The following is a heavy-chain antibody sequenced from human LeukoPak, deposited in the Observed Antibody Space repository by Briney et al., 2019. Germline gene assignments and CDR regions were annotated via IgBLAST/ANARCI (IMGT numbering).Heavy chain of an antibody. V-gene: IGHV1-69*13. Sequence: SVKVSCKASGGTFSSYAISWVRQAPGQGLEWMGGIIPIFGTAHYTQKFQGRVTFTADESMSTVYMELTSLTSEDTAVYYCVREASGGYFDYWGQGTQVTVSS. D-gene: IGHD3-16*01. CDR3: VREASGGYFDY. J-gene: IGHJ4*02. CDR2: IIPIFGTA. CDR1: GGTFSSYA.